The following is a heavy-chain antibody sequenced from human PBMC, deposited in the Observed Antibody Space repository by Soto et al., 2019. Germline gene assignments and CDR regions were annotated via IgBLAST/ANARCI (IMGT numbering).Heavy chain of an antibody. J-gene: IGHJ2*01. CDR3: ARCFVQAEDGILVVRSVSAFLLKRSSDL. Sequence: PGKGLEWIGYIYYSGSSNYNPSLKSRVTISVDTSKNQFSLKLSSVTAADTAVYYCARCFVQAEDGILVVRSVSAFLLKRSSDL. V-gene: IGHV4-59*01. D-gene: IGHD3-10*02. CDR2: IYYSGSS.